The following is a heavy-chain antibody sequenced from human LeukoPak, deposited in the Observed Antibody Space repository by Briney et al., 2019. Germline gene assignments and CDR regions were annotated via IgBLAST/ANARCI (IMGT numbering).Heavy chain of an antibody. CDR3: ARGVDTALVTTKGDYYGVDV. CDR2: INHSGST. V-gene: IGHV4-34*01. CDR1: GGSFNGYY. D-gene: IGHD5-18*01. J-gene: IGHJ6*04. Sequence: PSETLSLTCAVYGGSFNGYYWTWIRQPPGKGLEWIGEINHSGSTNYNPSLKSRVTISVDMSKNQFSLKLSSLTAADTAVYYCARGVDTALVTTKGDYYGVDVWGKGTTVTVSS.